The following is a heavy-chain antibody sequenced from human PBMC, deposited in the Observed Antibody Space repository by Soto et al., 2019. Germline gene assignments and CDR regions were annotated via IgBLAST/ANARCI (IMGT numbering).Heavy chain of an antibody. J-gene: IGHJ6*03. CDR2: ISAYNGNT. CDR3: AREINDCTNGVCSDYYYYMDV. D-gene: IGHD2-8*01. V-gene: IGHV1-18*01. Sequence: ASVKVSCKASGYTFTSYGISWVRQDPGQGLEWMGWISAYNGNTNYAQKLQGRVTMTTDTSTSTAYMELRSLRSDDTAVYYCAREINDCTNGVCSDYYYYMDVWGKGTTVTVSS. CDR1: GYTFTSYG.